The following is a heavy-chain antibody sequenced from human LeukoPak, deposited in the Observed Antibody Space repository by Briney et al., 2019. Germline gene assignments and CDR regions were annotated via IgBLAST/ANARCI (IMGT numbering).Heavy chain of an antibody. CDR1: GYSISSVYY. CDR2: ISGSGGTT. D-gene: IGHD3-3*01. J-gene: IGHJ3*02. CDR3: AKSRSAYPRVDGFDM. V-gene: IGHV3-23*01. Sequence: ETLSLTCTVSGYSISSVYYWGWIRQPPGKGLEWVSAISGSGGTTYNADSVKGRFTISRDNSKSTLYLQMNSLRAEDTALYYCAKSRSAYPRVDGFDMWGQERMVTVSS.